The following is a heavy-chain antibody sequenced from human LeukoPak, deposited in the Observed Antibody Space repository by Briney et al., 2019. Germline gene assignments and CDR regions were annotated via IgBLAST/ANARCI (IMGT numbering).Heavy chain of an antibody. D-gene: IGHD6-19*01. V-gene: IGHV3-21*01. CDR2: ISSSSSYI. CDR1: GFTFSSYS. Sequence: GGSLRLSCAASGFTFSSYSMNWVRQAPGKGLEWVSSISSSSSYIYCADSVKGRFTISRDNAKNSLYLQMTSLRAEDTAVYYCAAGSGWYDDAFDIWGQGTMVTVSS. J-gene: IGHJ3*02. CDR3: AAGSGWYDDAFDI.